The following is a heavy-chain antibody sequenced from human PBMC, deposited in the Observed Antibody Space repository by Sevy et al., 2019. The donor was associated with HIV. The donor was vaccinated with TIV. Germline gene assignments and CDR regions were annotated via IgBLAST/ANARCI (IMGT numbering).Heavy chain of an antibody. V-gene: IGHV4-39*01. CDR2: IFYTGTT. D-gene: IGHD2-2*01. J-gene: IGHJ5*02. CDR1: SGSISSSNYY. Sequence: SETLSLTCTVSSGSISSSNYYWGWIRQSPGKGLEWIGSIFYTGTTHYNPSLKSRVTISVDTSKNQFSLKLSSVTAADTAVYYCARDHLLALAYSWFDPWGHGTLVTVSS. CDR3: ARDHLLALAYSWFDP.